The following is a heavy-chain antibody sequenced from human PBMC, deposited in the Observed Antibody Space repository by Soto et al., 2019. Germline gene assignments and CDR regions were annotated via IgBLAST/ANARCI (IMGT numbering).Heavy chain of an antibody. CDR3: ALLVVAAPHNWFDP. Sequence: PGGSLRLSCAASGFTFSSYAMHWVRQAPGKGLEWVAVISYDGSNKYYADSVKGRFTISRDNSKNTLYLQMNSLRAEDTAVYYCALLVVAAPHNWFDPWGQGTLVTVSS. J-gene: IGHJ5*02. CDR1: GFTFSSYA. V-gene: IGHV3-30-3*01. D-gene: IGHD2-15*01. CDR2: ISYDGSNK.